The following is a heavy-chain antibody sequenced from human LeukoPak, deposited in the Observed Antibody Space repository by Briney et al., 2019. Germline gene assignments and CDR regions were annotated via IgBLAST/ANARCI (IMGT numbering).Heavy chain of an antibody. V-gene: IGHV1-69*13. D-gene: IGHD3-10*01. CDR1: GGTFNSYA. CDR2: IIPIFGTA. J-gene: IGHJ4*02. Sequence: SVKVSCKASGGTFNSYAISWVRQAPGQGLQWMGGIIPIFGTATYAQKFQGRVTITADESTNTAYLELSSLRSEDTAVYYCAREGGQTLDYYGSGSSLDYWGQGTLVTVSS. CDR3: AREGGQTLDYYGSGSSLDY.